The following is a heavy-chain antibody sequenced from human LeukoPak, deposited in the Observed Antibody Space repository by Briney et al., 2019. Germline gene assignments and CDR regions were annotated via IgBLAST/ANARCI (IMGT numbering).Heavy chain of an antibody. J-gene: IGHJ4*02. Sequence: GGSLRLSCAASGFTFSSYAMHWVRQAPGKGLEGVAVISYDGSNKYYADSVKGRFTISRDNSKNTLYLQMNSLRAEDTAVYYCARALGYCSSTSCYQEDYWGQGTLVTVSS. V-gene: IGHV3-30*04. CDR3: ARALGYCSSTSCYQEDY. D-gene: IGHD2-2*01. CDR1: GFTFSSYA. CDR2: ISYDGSNK.